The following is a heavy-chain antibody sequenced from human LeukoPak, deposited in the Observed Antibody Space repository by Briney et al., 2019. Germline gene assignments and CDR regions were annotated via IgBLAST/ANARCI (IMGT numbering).Heavy chain of an antibody. Sequence: GASVKVSCKASGFTFTAYDLHWVRQAPGHGLEWMGRINTNSGDTNYGQKFQDRVTMTRDTSITTVYMELSRLTSDDTAVYYCARDRLSAAGRGGWGPGTLVTVSS. CDR2: INTNSGDT. CDR1: GFTFTAYD. V-gene: IGHV1-2*06. J-gene: IGHJ4*02. CDR3: ARDRLSAAGRGG. D-gene: IGHD6-13*01.